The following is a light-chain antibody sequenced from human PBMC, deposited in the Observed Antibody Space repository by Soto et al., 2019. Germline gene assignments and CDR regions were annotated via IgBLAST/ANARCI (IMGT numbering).Light chain of an antibody. V-gene: IGKV1-5*01. CDR1: QSISSW. Sequence: GDRVTITCRASQSISSWLAWYQQKPGKAPKLLIYDASSLESGVPSRFSGSGSGTEFSLTISSLQPDDFATYYCQQYNSYWTFGQGTKVEIK. CDR2: DAS. CDR3: QQYNSYWT. J-gene: IGKJ1*01.